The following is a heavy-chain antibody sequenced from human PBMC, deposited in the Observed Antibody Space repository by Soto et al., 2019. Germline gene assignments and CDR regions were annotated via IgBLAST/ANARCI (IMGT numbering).Heavy chain of an antibody. D-gene: IGHD2-15*01. V-gene: IGHV4-59*01. CDR1: GGSISSYY. CDR2: IYYSGST. CDR3: ARVVVVAASPHGMDG. J-gene: IGHJ6*01. Sequence: QVQLQESGPGLVKPSETLSLTCTVSGGSISSYYWTWIRQSPGKGLEWIGYIYYSGSTNYNPSLKSRVTISVDTSKNQFSLRLSSVTAADTAVYYCARVVVVAASPHGMDGWGQGTTVTVSS.